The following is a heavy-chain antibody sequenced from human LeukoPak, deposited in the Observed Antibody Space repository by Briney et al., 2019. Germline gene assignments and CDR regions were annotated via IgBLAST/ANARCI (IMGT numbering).Heavy chain of an antibody. J-gene: IGHJ4*02. V-gene: IGHV4-61*01. CDR2: IYYSGST. CDR1: GGSVSSGRYY. Sequence: PSETLSLTCTVSGGSVSSGRYYWSWIRQPPGKGLEWIGYIYYSGSTNYNPSLKSRVTISVDTSKNQFSLKLSSVTAADTAVYYCARVTLSASFDYWGQGTLVTVSS. CDR3: ARVTLSASFDY. D-gene: IGHD2-15*01.